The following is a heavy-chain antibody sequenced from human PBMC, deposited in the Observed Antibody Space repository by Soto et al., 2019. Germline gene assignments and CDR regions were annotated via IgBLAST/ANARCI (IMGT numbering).Heavy chain of an antibody. CDR2: IYWDDDK. J-gene: IGHJ4*02. CDR3: AHRRPDYYDSSGYRTGRVYFDY. V-gene: IGHV2-5*02. CDR1: GFSLSTSGVG. D-gene: IGHD3-22*01. Sequence: QITLKESGPTLVKPTQTLTLTCTFSGFSLSTSGVGVGWIRQPPGKALEWLALIYWDDDKRYSPSLKSRLTITKDTSKNQVVLTMTNMDPVDTATYYCAHRRPDYYDSSGYRTGRVYFDYWGQGTLVTVSS.